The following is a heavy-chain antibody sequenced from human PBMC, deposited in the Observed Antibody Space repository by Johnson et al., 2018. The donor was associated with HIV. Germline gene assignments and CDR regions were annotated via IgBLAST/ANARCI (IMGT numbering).Heavy chain of an antibody. J-gene: IGHJ3*02. V-gene: IGHV3-7*05. Sequence: VQLVESGGGLVQPGGSLRLSCTASGFTFRSYWMTWVRQAPGKGLEWVANIKQDGREKYYVDSVKGRFPISRDNSKNSLYLQMNSLRAEDTALYYCAKDSMNWNDETTDAFDIWGQGTMVTVSS. CDR3: AKDSMNWNDETTDAFDI. CDR2: IKQDGREK. CDR1: GFTFRSYW. D-gene: IGHD1-1*01.